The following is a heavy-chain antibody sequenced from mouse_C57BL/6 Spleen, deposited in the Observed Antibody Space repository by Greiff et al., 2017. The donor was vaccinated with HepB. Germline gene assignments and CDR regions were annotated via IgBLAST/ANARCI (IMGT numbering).Heavy chain of an antibody. V-gene: IGHV5-4*03. CDR3: ARGGRYYGSSIYYAMDY. D-gene: IGHD1-1*01. CDR1: GFTFSSYA. Sequence: EVKLEESGGGLVKPGGSLKLSCAASGFTFSSYAMSWVRQTPEKRLEWVATISDGGSYTYYPDNVKGRFTISRDTSKNKLYLQMSHLKSEDTAMYYCARGGRYYGSSIYYAMDYWGQGTSVTVSS. CDR2: ISDGGSYT. J-gene: IGHJ4*01.